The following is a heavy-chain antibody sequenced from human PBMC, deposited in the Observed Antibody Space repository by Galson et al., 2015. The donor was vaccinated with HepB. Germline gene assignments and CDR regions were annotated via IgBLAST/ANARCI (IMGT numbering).Heavy chain of an antibody. CDR2: ISSSSSTI. V-gene: IGHV3-48*01. CDR1: GFTFSSYS. Sequence: SLRLSCAASGFTFSSYSMNWVRQAPGKGLEWVSYISSSSSTIYYADSVKGRFTISRDNAKNSLYLQMNSLRAEDTAVYYCARALGVLRFLEWLGGVADYWGQGTLVTVSS. D-gene: IGHD3-3*01. J-gene: IGHJ4*02. CDR3: ARALGVLRFLEWLGGVADY.